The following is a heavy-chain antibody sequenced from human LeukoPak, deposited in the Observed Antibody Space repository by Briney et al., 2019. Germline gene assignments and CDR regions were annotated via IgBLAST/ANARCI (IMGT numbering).Heavy chain of an antibody. CDR1: GYTFTSYD. CDR2: MNPNSGNT. Sequence: GASVKVSCKASGYTFTSYDINWVRQATGQGLEWMGWMNPNSGNTGCAQKFQGRVTMTRNTSISTAYMELSSLRSEDTAVYYCATEYYYGSGSYYYYYGMDVWGQGTTVTVSS. CDR3: ATEYYYGSGSYYYYYGMDV. V-gene: IGHV1-8*01. J-gene: IGHJ6*02. D-gene: IGHD3-10*01.